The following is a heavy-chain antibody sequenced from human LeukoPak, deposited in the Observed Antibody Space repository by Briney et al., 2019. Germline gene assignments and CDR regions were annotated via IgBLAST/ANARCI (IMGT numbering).Heavy chain of an antibody. CDR2: IRYDGSNK. Sequence: GGSLRLSCAASGFTFSSYGMHWVRQAPGKGLEWVAFIRYDGSNKYYADSVKGRFTISRDNSKNTLYLQMNSLRAEDTAVYYCAKDLSSAARPGYWGQGTLVTVSS. V-gene: IGHV3-30*02. J-gene: IGHJ4*02. CDR1: GFTFSSYG. CDR3: AKDLSSAARPGY. D-gene: IGHD6-6*01.